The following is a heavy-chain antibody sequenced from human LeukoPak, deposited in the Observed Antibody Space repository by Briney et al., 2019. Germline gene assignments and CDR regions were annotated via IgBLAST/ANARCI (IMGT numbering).Heavy chain of an antibody. CDR3: ARGSSSWYRDIIY. J-gene: IGHJ4*02. CDR2: IIPIFGTA. Sequence: VASVKVSCKASGGTFSSYAISWVRQAPGQGLEWMGGIIPIFGTANYAQKFQGRVTITADESTSTAYMELSSLRAEDTAVYYCARGSSSWYRDIIYWGQGTLVTVSS. V-gene: IGHV1-69*13. CDR1: GGTFSSYA. D-gene: IGHD6-13*01.